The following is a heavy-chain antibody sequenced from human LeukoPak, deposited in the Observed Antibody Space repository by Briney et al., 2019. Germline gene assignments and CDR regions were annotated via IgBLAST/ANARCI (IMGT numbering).Heavy chain of an antibody. CDR3: AKDAEVAAAGPHRETAHYYFDY. Sequence: GGSLRLSCAASGFTFSSYAMSWVRQAPGKGLEWVSAISGSGGSTYYADSVKGRFTISRDNSRNTLYLQMNSLRAEDTAVYYCAKDAEVAAAGPHRETAHYYFDYWGQGTLVTVSS. V-gene: IGHV3-23*01. CDR1: GFTFSSYA. CDR2: ISGSGGST. D-gene: IGHD6-13*01. J-gene: IGHJ4*02.